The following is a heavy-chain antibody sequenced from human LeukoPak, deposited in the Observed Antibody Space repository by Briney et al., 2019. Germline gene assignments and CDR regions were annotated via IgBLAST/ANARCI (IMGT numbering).Heavy chain of an antibody. D-gene: IGHD3-3*01. CDR2: INPNSGGT. CDR1: GYTFTGYY. CDR3: ARATYDFWSGYWTETRPVNWFDP. J-gene: IGHJ5*02. Sequence: GASVKVSCKASGYTFTGYYMHWVRQAPGQGLEWMGWINPNSGGTNYAQKFQGRVTMTRDTSISTAYMELSRLRSDDTAVYYCARATYDFWSGYWTETRPVNWFDPWGQGTLVTVSS. V-gene: IGHV1-2*02.